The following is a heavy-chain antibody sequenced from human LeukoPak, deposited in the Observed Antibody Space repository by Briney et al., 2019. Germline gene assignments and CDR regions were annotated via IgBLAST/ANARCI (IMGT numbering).Heavy chain of an antibody. J-gene: IGHJ3*02. CDR2: IVVGSGNT. Sequence: SVKVSCKASGFTFTSSAMQWVRQARGQRLEWIGWIVVGSGNTNYAQKFQERVTITRDISTSTAYMELSSLRSEDTAVYYCAAGLVVLDAFDIWGQGTMVTVSS. D-gene: IGHD2-15*01. V-gene: IGHV1-58*02. CDR3: AAGLVVLDAFDI. CDR1: GFTFTSSA.